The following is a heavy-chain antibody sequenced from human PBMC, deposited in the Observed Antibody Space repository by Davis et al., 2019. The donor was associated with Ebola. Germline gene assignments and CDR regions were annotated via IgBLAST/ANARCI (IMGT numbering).Heavy chain of an antibody. V-gene: IGHV3-33*01. CDR2: IWYDGSNK. Sequence: GGSLRLSCAASGFTFSSYGMHWVRQATGKGLEWVAVIWYDGSNKYYADSVKGRFTISRDNSKNTLYLQMKSLRAEETAVYYCARVVGQWLDYFDYWGQGTLVTVSS. D-gene: IGHD6-19*01. CDR1: GFTFSSYG. CDR3: ARVVGQWLDYFDY. J-gene: IGHJ4*02.